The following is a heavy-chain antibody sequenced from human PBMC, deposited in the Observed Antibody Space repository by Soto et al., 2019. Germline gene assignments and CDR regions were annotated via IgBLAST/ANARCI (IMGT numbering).Heavy chain of an antibody. Sequence: ASVKGSCKASGYTFTSDGSSWVRQAPGQGLEWMGWISAYNGNTNYAQKLQGRVTMTTDTSTSTAYMELRSLRSDDTAVYYCARDDYVAAGTITIYYGMDVWGQGTTVTVSS. V-gene: IGHV1-18*04. CDR2: ISAYNGNT. J-gene: IGHJ6*02. CDR3: ARDDYVAAGTITIYYGMDV. D-gene: IGHD6-13*01. CDR1: GYTFTSDG.